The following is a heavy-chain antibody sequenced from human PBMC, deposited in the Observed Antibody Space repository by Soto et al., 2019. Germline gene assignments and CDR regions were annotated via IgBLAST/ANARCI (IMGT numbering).Heavy chain of an antibody. CDR1: GYTFTSYD. D-gene: IGHD3-22*01. Sequence: QVQLVQSGAEVKKPGASVKVSCKASGYTFTSYDISWMRQAPGQGLEWMGWISAYNGNTNYAQKLQGRVTMTTDTSTSTAYMELRCLRSDDTAVYYSARGWGSSGPFPYGYVQHWGQGTLVTVS. V-gene: IGHV1-18*01. J-gene: IGHJ1*01. CDR2: ISAYNGNT. CDR3: ARGWGSSGPFPYGYVQH.